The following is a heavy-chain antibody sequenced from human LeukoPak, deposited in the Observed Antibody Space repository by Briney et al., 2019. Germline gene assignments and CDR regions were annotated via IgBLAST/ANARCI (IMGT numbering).Heavy chain of an antibody. CDR3: ARGLDVDP. D-gene: IGHD1-1*01. Sequence: GRSLRPSCAASGFTFSSYAMHWVRQAPGKGLEWVAVISYDGSNKYYADSVKGRFTISRDNSKNTLYLQMNSLRAEDTAVYYCARGLDVDPWGQGTLVTVSS. J-gene: IGHJ5*02. CDR2: ISYDGSNK. V-gene: IGHV3-30*04. CDR1: GFTFSSYA.